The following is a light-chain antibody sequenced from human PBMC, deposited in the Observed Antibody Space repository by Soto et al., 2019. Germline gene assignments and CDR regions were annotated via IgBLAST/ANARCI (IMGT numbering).Light chain of an antibody. J-gene: IGLJ1*01. CDR2: GVT. CDR1: SSDVGTYDY. V-gene: IGLV2-8*01. Sequence: QSALTQPPAASGSPGQSVTFSCTGTSSDVGTYDYVSWYQQYPGKAPKLLIYGVTRRPSGVPVRFSGSKSGNTAALTVSGLQAEDEAYYYCSSYAGRSMYVFGNGTKVTV. CDR3: SSYAGRSMYV.